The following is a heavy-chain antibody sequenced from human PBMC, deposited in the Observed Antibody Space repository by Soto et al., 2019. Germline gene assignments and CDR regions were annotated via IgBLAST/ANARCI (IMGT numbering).Heavy chain of an antibody. Sequence: PGGSLRLSCAASGFTFSNYAMHWVRQAPGKGLEWVAIVSYDGDNEYYADSVRGRFFISRDNSRNTLYLQTSSLRHEDTAVYYCAKDGDCSGGTCLYYGMDVWGQGTTVTVSS. CDR3: AKDGDCSGGTCLYYGMDV. CDR2: VSYDGDNE. V-gene: IGHV3-30*18. CDR1: GFTFSNYA. J-gene: IGHJ6*02. D-gene: IGHD2-15*01.